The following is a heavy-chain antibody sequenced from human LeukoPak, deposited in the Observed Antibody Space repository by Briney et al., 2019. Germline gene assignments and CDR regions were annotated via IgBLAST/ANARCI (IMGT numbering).Heavy chain of an antibody. CDR3: ARVGFLEWPLYYYYCMDV. CDR1: GYTFTSYD. CDR2: MNPNSGNT. V-gene: IGHV1-8*01. Sequence: ASVKVSCKASGYTFTSYDINWVRQATGQGLEWMGWMNPNSGNTGYAQKFQGRVTMTRNTSISTAYMELSSLRSEDTAVYYCARVGFLEWPLYYYYCMDVWGKGTTVTVSS. D-gene: IGHD3-3*01. J-gene: IGHJ6*03.